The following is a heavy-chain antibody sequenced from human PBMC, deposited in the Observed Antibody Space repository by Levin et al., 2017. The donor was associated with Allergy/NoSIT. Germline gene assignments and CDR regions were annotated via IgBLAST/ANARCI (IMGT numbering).Heavy chain of an antibody. J-gene: IGHJ4*02. CDR2: IWFDGTNK. D-gene: IGHD4-17*01. CDR3: VRDGALSGAYSTFDY. V-gene: IGHV3-33*01. Sequence: PGGSLRLSCTASGFVFNNYGMHWVRQAPGKGLEWVAIIWFDGTNKYYADSVKGRFTISRDNSKNTVYLQMESLRAEDTAVYYCVRDGALSGAYSTFDYWGQGTPVTVSS. CDR1: GFVFNNYG.